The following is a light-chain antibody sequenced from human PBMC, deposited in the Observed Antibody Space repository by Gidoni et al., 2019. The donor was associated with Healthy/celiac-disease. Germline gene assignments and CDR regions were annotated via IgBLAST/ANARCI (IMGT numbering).Light chain of an antibody. CDR2: GNS. CDR3: QSYDSSLSVVV. V-gene: IGLV1-40*01. CDR1: SSNIGAGYD. J-gene: IGLJ2*01. Sequence: SVLTQPPSVSGAPGQRVTISCTGSSSNIGAGYDVHWYQQLPGTAPKLLIYGNSNRPSGVPDRFSGSKSGTSASLAITGLQAEDEADYYCQSYDSSLSVVVFGGGTKLTV.